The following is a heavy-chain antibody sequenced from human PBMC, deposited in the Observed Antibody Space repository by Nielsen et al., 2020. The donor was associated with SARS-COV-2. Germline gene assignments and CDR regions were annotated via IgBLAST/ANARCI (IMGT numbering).Heavy chain of an antibody. CDR1: GYTFTGYY. D-gene: IGHD1-1*01. CDR3: ASGDPNWNVDAFDI. J-gene: IGHJ3*02. Sequence: ASVKVSCKASGYTFTGYYMHWVRQAPGQGLEWMGRINPNSGGTNYAQKFQGRVTITADKSTSTAYMELSSLRSEDTAVYYCASGDPNWNVDAFDIWGQGTMVTVSS. CDR2: INPNSGGT. V-gene: IGHV1-2*06.